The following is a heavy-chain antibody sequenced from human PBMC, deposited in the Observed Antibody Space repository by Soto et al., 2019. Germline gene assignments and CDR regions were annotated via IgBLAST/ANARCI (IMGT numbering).Heavy chain of an antibody. V-gene: IGHV3-23*01. D-gene: IGHD2-15*01. CDR1: GFTFSSYV. J-gene: IGHJ4*02. CDR2: ISSSGGSI. Sequence: GGSLRLTCAASGFTFSSYVMNWVRQAPGKGLEWVSTISSSGGSIYYADSVKGRFTISRDNSKSTLYLQMNSLRAEDTAVYYCAKGYAYFDNWGQGTLVTVSS. CDR3: AKGYAYFDN.